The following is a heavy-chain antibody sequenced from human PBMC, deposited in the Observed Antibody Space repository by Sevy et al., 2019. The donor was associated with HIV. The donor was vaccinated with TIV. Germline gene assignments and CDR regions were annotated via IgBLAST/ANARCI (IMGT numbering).Heavy chain of an antibody. CDR3: ARYRVAGNFDY. CDR1: GGSFSGYY. Sequence: ETLSLTCAVYGGSFSGYYWSWIRQPPGKGLEWNGEINHSGSTNYNPSLKSRVTISVDTSKNQFSLKLNSVTTEDTAVYCCARYRVAGNFDYWGQGTLVTVSS. D-gene: IGHD6-19*01. J-gene: IGHJ4*02. V-gene: IGHV4-34*01. CDR2: INHSGST.